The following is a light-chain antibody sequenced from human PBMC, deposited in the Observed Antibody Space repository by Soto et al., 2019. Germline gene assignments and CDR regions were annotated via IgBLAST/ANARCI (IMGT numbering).Light chain of an antibody. CDR3: QSYDSSLSGSRV. Sequence: QSVLTQPPSVSGAPGQRVTISCTGSSSNIGAGYDVHWYQQPPGTAPKLVIYGNSNRPSGVPDRFSGSKSGTSASLAITGLKAEDEADYYCQSYDSSLSGSRVFGGGTKLPVL. CDR2: GNS. J-gene: IGLJ3*02. CDR1: SSNIGAGYD. V-gene: IGLV1-40*01.